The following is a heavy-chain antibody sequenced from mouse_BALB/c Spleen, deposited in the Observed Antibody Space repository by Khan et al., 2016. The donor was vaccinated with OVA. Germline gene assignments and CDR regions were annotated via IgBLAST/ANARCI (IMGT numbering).Heavy chain of an antibody. V-gene: IGHV1S135*01. CDR2: IDPFNGGT. Sequence: QQSGPELMKPGASVNISCKASGYSFTSYYIHWVRQSHGKSLEWIGYIDPFNGGTDYNQKFKGKATLTVDKSSSTAYMHLSSLTSEDSAVYYCARGAFGYWGQGTLVTVSA. CDR3: ARGAFGY. J-gene: IGHJ3*01. CDR1: GYSFTSYY.